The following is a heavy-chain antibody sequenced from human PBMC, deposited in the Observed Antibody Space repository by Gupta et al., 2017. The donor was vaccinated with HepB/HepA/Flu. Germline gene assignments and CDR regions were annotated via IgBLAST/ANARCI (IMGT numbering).Heavy chain of an antibody. J-gene: IGHJ5*02. V-gene: IGHV4-34*01. D-gene: IGHD3-16*01. CDR3: ARVGKQPHGLGQPNWFDP. Sequence: QVQLPQWGAGLLKPSETLSLTCAVYGGSFSGYYWRWIRQPPGKGLEWIGEINHSGSTNYNPSLKSRVTISVDTSKNQFSLKLSSVTAADTAVYYGARVGKQPHGLGQPNWFDPWGQGTLVTVAS. CDR2: INHSGST. CDR1: GGSFSGYY.